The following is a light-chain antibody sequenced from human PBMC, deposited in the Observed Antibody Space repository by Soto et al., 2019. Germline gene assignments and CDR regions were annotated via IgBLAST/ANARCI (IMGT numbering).Light chain of an antibody. V-gene: IGKV3-20*01. CDR2: GAS. Sequence: EIVLTQSPGTLSLSPGERATLSCRASQSVSSSYLAWYQQKPGQAPRLLIYGASSRATGIPDRFSGSGSGTDFTLTISRLEPEDVAVYYCQQYYNTPHMFGQGTKVEIK. J-gene: IGKJ1*01. CDR1: QSVSSSY. CDR3: QQYYNTPHM.